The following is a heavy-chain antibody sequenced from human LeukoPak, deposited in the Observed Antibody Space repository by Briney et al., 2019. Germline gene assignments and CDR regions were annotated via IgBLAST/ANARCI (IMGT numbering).Heavy chain of an antibody. J-gene: IGHJ3*02. Sequence: PSDTLSLTCAVSGYSISSSNYWVWIRQPPGKGLEWIGHIYYSGGIYYSPSLKSRVTMSVDTSKNQFSLKLSSVTAVDTAVYYCARKATTGPTKAAFDIWGQGTMVTVSS. CDR2: IYYSGGI. CDR3: ARKATTGPTKAAFDI. D-gene: IGHD4-17*01. V-gene: IGHV4-28*05. CDR1: GYSISSSNY.